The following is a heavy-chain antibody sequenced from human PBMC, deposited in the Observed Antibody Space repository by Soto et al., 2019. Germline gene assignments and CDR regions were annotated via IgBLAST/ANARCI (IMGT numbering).Heavy chain of an antibody. Sequence: PSETLSLTCTVSDDSITSGAYYWGLIRQPPGKGLEWIGTIQYRGSTYYNPSLKSRVTMSLDTSKNQFSLKLSSVTAADTAVYYCARHMYCSSTSCYKLYYYYYMDVWGKGTTVTVSS. D-gene: IGHD2-2*02. J-gene: IGHJ6*03. CDR2: IQYRGST. V-gene: IGHV4-39*01. CDR1: DDSITSGAYY. CDR3: ARHMYCSSTSCYKLYYYYYMDV.